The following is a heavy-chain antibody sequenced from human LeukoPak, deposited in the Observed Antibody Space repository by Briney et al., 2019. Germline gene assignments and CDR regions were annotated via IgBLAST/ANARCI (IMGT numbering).Heavy chain of an antibody. D-gene: IGHD3-10*01. J-gene: IGHJ3*02. CDR3: ARSDGYGLVGI. Sequence: SETLSLTCSVSGVSISSGSIYWGWIRQPPGKTLEWIGSIYSRGNSYYNPSLKSRVIILIDTAKNHFSLNLSSVTAADTAVYYCARSDGYGLVGIWGQGTMVTVSS. CDR1: GVSISSGSIY. V-gene: IGHV4-39*07. CDR2: IYSRGNS.